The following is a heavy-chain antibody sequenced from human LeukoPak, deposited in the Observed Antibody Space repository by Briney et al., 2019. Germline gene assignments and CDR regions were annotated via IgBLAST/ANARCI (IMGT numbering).Heavy chain of an antibody. Sequence: SETLSLTCSVSGGSINTDNYYWSWIRQPPGKGLEWIGYIFHTGSTYYSPSLKSRVTISVDTSKNQFSLKLSSVTAADTAVYYCARAVGGYHFDYWGQGTLVTVSS. CDR1: GGSINTDNYY. D-gene: IGHD3-16*01. CDR3: ARAVGGYHFDY. V-gene: IGHV4-30-4*01. J-gene: IGHJ4*02. CDR2: IFHTGST.